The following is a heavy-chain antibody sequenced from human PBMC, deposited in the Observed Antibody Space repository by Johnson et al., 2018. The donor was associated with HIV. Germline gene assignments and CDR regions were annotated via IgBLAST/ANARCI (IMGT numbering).Heavy chain of an antibody. CDR2: IGTAGDT. J-gene: IGHJ3*02. D-gene: IGHD3-22*01. CDR3: ASSRGVVTILDAFDI. Sequence: VQLVESGGGLVKPGGSLRLSCAASGFTFSSYDMHWVRQATGKGLEWVSAIGTAGDTYYPGSVKGRFTISRENAKNSLYLQMNSLSAEDTAVYYCASSRGVVTILDAFDIWGQGTMVTVSS. V-gene: IGHV3-13*01. CDR1: GFTFSSYD.